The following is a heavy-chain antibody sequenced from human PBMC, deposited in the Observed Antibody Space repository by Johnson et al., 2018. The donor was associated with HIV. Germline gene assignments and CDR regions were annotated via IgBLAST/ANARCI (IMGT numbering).Heavy chain of an antibody. CDR1: GFTFSSYA. CDR2: ISYDGSNK. D-gene: IGHD6-19*01. CDR3: AKGRIAVPDAFDI. J-gene: IGHJ3*02. V-gene: IGHV3-30*04. Sequence: QVQLVESGGGVVQPGRSLRLSCAASGFTFSSYAMHWVRQAPGKGLEWVAVISYDGSNKYYADSVKGRFTISRDNSKNTLYLQMNSLRAEDTAGYYCAKGRIAVPDAFDIWGQGTMVTVSS.